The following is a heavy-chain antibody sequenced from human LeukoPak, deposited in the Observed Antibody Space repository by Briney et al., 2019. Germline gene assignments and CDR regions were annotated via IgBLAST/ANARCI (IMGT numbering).Heavy chain of an antibody. Sequence: SGTLSLTCAVYGGSFSTYYWSWIRQPPGKGLEWIGEINHSGSTNYNPSLKSRVTISVDTSKNQFSLKLSSVTAADTAVYYCARDRDIVVDRGWFDLWGQGTLVTVSS. CDR2: INHSGST. CDR1: GGSFSTYY. D-gene: IGHD2-15*01. CDR3: ARDRDIVVDRGWFDL. J-gene: IGHJ5*02. V-gene: IGHV4-34*01.